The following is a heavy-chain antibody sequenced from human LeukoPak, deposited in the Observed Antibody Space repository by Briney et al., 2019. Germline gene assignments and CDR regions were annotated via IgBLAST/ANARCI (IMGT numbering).Heavy chain of an antibody. D-gene: IGHD5-18*01. CDR2: ISSSGSTI. CDR3: ARRGAAMGYFDY. J-gene: IGHJ4*02. CDR1: GFTFSSYE. Sequence: GGSLRLSCAASGFTFSSYEMNRVRQAPGKGLEWVSYISSSGSTIYYADSVKGRFTISRDNAKNSLYLQMNSLRAEDTAVYYCARRGAAMGYFDYWGQGTLVTVSS. V-gene: IGHV3-48*03.